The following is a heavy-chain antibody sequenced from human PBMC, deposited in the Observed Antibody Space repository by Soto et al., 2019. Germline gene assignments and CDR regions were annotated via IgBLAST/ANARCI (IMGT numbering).Heavy chain of an antibody. J-gene: IGHJ4*02. CDR1: GGPVSSYT. V-gene: IGHV1-69*08. Sequence: QVQLVQSGAEVKKPGSSVKVSCKASGGPVSSYTLSWVRQAPGRGLEWMGRIIPLLGRATYAGKFQGSVTVTANKSTITFYMDLSSLISEDTAVYFGAGDSGKSDYAFDLCGQGSLVTVSS. D-gene: IGHD4-17*01. CDR2: IIPLLGRA. CDR3: AGDSGKSDYAFDL.